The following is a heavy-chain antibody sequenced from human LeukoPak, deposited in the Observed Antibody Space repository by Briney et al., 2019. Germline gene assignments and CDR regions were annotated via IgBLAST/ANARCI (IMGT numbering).Heavy chain of an antibody. J-gene: IGHJ4*02. D-gene: IGHD1-26*01. V-gene: IGHV3-30-3*01. CDR1: GFTFSSYA. Sequence: GGSLRLSCAASGFTFSSYAMHWVRQAPGKGLEWVAVISYDGSNKYYADSVRGRFTISRDNSKNTLYVQMNSLRDEDTALYYCAKDQRWESPHYLDSWGQGTLVTVSS. CDR2: ISYDGSNK. CDR3: AKDQRWESPHYLDS.